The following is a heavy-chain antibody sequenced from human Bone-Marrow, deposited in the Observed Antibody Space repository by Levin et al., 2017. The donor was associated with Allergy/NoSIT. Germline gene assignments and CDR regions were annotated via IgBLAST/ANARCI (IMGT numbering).Heavy chain of an antibody. CDR1: GFTFSSYG. D-gene: IGHD5-18*01. J-gene: IGHJ4*02. CDR3: AKEGQSGSYGSMGFGY. Sequence: GGSLRLSCAASGFTFSSYGMHWVRQAPGKGLEWVAVISYDGSNKYYADSVKGRFTISRDNSKNTLYLQMNSLRAEDTAVYYCAKEGQSGSYGSMGFGYWGQGTLVTVSS. CDR2: ISYDGSNK. V-gene: IGHV3-30*18.